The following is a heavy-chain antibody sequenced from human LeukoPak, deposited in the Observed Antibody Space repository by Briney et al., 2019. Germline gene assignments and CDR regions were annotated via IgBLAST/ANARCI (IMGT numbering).Heavy chain of an antibody. J-gene: IGHJ4*02. V-gene: IGHV3-7*04. Sequence: PGGSLRLSCAVSGFTFSNHWMGWVRQAPGKGLEWVANIKEDGSEKYYVDSVKGRFTISRDNAKNSLYLQMNSLGAEDTAVYYCARYRGLGGGYYFDYWGQGTLVTVSS. CDR2: IKEDGSEK. D-gene: IGHD5-12*01. CDR1: GFTFSNHW. CDR3: ARYRGLGGGYYFDY.